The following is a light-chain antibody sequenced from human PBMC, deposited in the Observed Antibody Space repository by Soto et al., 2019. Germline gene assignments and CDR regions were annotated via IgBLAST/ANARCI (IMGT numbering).Light chain of an antibody. CDR1: QRVSSSY. Sequence: EIVVTQSPGTLSLSPGEGATLSCRASQRVSSSYLAWYQQKPGQAPRLLIYGASNRATGIPDRFSGSGSGTDFTLTISRLEPEDFAVYYCQQYSSSPLTFGGGTQVEIK. J-gene: IGKJ4*01. CDR2: GAS. V-gene: IGKV3-20*01. CDR3: QQYSSSPLT.